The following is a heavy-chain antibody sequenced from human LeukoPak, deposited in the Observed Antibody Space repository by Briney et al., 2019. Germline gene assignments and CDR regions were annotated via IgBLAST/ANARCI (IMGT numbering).Heavy chain of an antibody. CDR2: LYYGENS. Sequence: SETLSLTCTVSGGSISIISSSTYYWGWIRQAPGKGLEWIGSLYYGENSHYNPSLKSRATLSVDTSNNQFSLKLTSVTAADAAVYFCARQLPTPAADTRGYFDYWGQGTVVTVSS. CDR1: GGSISIISSSTYY. CDR3: ARQLPTPAADTRGYFDY. J-gene: IGHJ4*02. V-gene: IGHV4-39*01. D-gene: IGHD6-25*01.